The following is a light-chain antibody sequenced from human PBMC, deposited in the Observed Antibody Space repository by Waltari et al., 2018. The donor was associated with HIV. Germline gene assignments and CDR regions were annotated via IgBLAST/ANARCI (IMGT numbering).Light chain of an antibody. V-gene: IGKV1-39*01. CDR1: QSISNY. CDR2: AAS. J-gene: IGKJ1*01. Sequence: DIQMTQSPASLSASVGDRFTITCRASQSISNYLNWYQQKPGKAPKRLIYAASSLQSGVPSRFSGSGSGTDFTLTIRRLQPEDFATYFCQPTYGTSSTFGQGTKVEIK. CDR3: QPTYGTSST.